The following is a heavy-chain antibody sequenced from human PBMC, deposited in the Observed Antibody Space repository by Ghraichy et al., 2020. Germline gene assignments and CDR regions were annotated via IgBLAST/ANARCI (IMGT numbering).Heavy chain of an antibody. CDR1: GGSFNSHY. Sequence: TLSLTCTVSGGSFNSHYWSWVRQPPGKGLEWIGYISYSGSTNYSPSLRRRVSISLDSSRTHLSLTLKSVTATDTAVYFCARHPVPSARVLLSGGHPAGYYYYLDVWGRGTTVTVSS. CDR3: ARHPVPSARVLLSGGHPAGYYYYLDV. V-gene: IGHV4-59*08. D-gene: IGHD2-2*01. J-gene: IGHJ6*03. CDR2: ISYSGST.